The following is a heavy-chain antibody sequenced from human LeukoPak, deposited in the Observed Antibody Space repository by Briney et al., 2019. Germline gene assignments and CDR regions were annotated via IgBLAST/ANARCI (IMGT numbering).Heavy chain of an antibody. J-gene: IGHJ4*02. CDR1: GGSISSGSYY. CDR3: AREAGYYYDSSGRRSDY. V-gene: IGHV4-61*02. D-gene: IGHD3-22*01. Sequence: TPSETLSLTCTVSGGSISSGSYYWSWIRQPAGKGLEWIGRIYTSGSTNYNPSLKSRVTISVDTSKNQFSLKLSSVTAADTAVYYCAREAGYYYDSSGRRSDYWGQGTLVIVSS. CDR2: IYTSGST.